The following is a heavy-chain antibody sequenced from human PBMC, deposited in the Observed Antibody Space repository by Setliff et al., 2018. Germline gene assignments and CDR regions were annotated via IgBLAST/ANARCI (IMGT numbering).Heavy chain of an antibody. J-gene: IGHJ4*02. D-gene: IGHD3-10*01. CDR1: GFTFSSYW. Sequence: PGGSLRLSCAVSGFTFSSYWMNWVRQTPGKGLEWVANIKQDGSEKYYVDSVKGRFTISRDNAKNSLFLQMNILEVEDTAVYYCVRDWASGDDHWGRGTLVTVSS. CDR2: IKQDGSEK. CDR3: VRDWASGDDH. V-gene: IGHV3-7*01.